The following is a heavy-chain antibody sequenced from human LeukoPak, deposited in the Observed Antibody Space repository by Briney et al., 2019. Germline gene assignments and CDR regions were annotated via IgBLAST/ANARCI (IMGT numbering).Heavy chain of an antibody. J-gene: IGHJ6*03. Sequence: GGSLRLSCAASGFTFSSYWMHWVRQAPGKGLVWVSRINTDGSSTSYADSVKGRFTISRDNAKNTLYLQMNSLRAEDTAVYYCARGEGDIVVVPAAIPYYYYMDVWGKGTTVTVSS. CDR3: ARGEGDIVVVPAAIPYYYYMDV. CDR2: INTDGSST. V-gene: IGHV3-74*01. D-gene: IGHD2-2*01. CDR1: GFTFSSYW.